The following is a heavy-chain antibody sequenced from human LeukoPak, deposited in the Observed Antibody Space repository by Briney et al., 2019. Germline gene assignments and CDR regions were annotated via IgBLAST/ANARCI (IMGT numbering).Heavy chain of an antibody. D-gene: IGHD4-11*01. CDR3: ARGRYDSKYGNY. V-gene: IGHV1-69*05. CDR2: IIPIFGTA. Sequence: SVKVSCKASGGTFSSYAISWVRQAPGQGLEWMGRIIPIFGTANYAQKFQGRVTITTDESTSTAYMELSSLRSEDTAVYYCARGRYDSKYGNYWGQGTLVTVSS. J-gene: IGHJ4*02. CDR1: GGTFSSYA.